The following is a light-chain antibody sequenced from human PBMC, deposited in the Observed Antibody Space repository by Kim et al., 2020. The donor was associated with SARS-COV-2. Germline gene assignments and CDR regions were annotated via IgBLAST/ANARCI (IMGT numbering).Light chain of an antibody. V-gene: IGKV1-27*01. J-gene: IGKJ1*01. Sequence: AAVGDQFPISCRARHGIRKFLALYQQKPGKGPTLLFYAASALRSGAPSRISRSGSCTDFTLTNSSLQPEDVAVYDCQQCKGAPWTFGHGTKVDIK. CDR3: QQCKGAPWT. CDR1: HGIRKF. CDR2: AAS.